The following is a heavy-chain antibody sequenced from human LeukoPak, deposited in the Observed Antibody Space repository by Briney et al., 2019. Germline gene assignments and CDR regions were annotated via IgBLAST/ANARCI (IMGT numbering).Heavy chain of an antibody. J-gene: IGHJ5*02. CDR1: GGSISSGDYS. CDR2: VYHSGST. V-gene: IGHV4-30-2*01. CDR3: ARGTPPPAWFDP. Sequence: PSQTLSLTCAVSGGSISSGDYSWSWIRQPPGKGLEWIGDVYHSGSTHYNPSLKSRVTISVDRSKNQFSLKLTSVTAADTAVYYCARGTPPPAWFDPWGQGTLVTVSS.